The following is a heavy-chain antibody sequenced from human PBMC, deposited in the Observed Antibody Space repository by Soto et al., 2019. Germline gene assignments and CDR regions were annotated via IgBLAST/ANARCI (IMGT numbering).Heavy chain of an antibody. CDR2: ISADGTGT. V-gene: IGHV3-23*01. Sequence: LRLSCAASGFTFSTYAMSWVRQAPGKGLDWVSTISADGTGTYYVDSVKGRFTISRDNSKNTLYLQMNRLRAEDTAVYYCANDKPGITILAAIDYWGQGTLVTVSS. CDR3: ANDKPGITILAAIDY. J-gene: IGHJ4*02. D-gene: IGHD1-1*01. CDR1: GFTFSTYA.